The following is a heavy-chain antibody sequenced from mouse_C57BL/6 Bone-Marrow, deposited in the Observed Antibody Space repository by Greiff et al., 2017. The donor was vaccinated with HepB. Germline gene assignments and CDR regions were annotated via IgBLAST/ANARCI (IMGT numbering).Heavy chain of an antibody. J-gene: IGHJ4*01. D-gene: IGHD2-1*01. Sequence: QVQLQQPGAELVRPGSSVKLSCKASGYTFTSYWMHWVKQRPIQGLEWIGNIDPSDSETHYNQKFKDKATLTVDKSSSTAYMQLSSLTSEDSAVYYCARPGGNYANYAMDYWGQGTSGTVSS. V-gene: IGHV1-52*01. CDR1: GYTFTSYW. CDR2: IDPSDSET. CDR3: ARPGGNYANYAMDY.